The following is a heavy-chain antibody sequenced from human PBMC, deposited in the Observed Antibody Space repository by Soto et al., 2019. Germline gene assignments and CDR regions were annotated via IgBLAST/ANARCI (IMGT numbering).Heavy chain of an antibody. V-gene: IGHV1-8*01. D-gene: IGHD3-3*01. Sequence: QVQLVQSGAEVKKPGASVKVSCKASGYTFTSYDINWVRQATGQGLEWMGWMNPNSGNTGYAQKFQGRVTMTRNTSISTAYMELSSLRYEDTAVYYCARATTIFGVVIYYYGMDVWGQGTTVTVSS. J-gene: IGHJ6*02. CDR1: GYTFTSYD. CDR2: MNPNSGNT. CDR3: ARATTIFGVVIYYYGMDV.